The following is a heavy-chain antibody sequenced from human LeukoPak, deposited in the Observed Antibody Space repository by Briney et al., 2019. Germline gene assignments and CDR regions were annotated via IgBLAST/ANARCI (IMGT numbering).Heavy chain of an antibody. V-gene: IGHV4-34*01. CDR3: ARARLEWGGYYFDY. J-gene: IGHJ4*02. D-gene: IGHD3-3*01. CDR2: INHSGST. Sequence: PSETLSLTCAVYGGSFSGYYWNWIRQPPGKGLEWIADINHSGSTNYNPSLKSRVTISVDTSKNQFSLKLSSVTAADTAVYYCARARLEWGGYYFDYWGQGTLVTVSS. CDR1: GGSFSGYY.